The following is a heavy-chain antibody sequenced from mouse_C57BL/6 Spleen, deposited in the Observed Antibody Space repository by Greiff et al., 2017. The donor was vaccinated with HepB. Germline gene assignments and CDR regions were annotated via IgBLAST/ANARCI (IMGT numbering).Heavy chain of an antibody. CDR2: IRLKSDNYAT. J-gene: IGHJ3*01. D-gene: IGHD4-1*01. CDR3: TVDWAWFAY. V-gene: IGHV6-3*01. Sequence: EVKLQESGGGLVQPGGSMKLSCVASGFTFSNYWMNWVRQSPEKGLEWVAQIRLKSDNYATHYAESVKGRFTISRDDSKSSVYLQMNNLRAEDTGIYYCTVDWAWFAYWGQGTLVTVSA. CDR1: GFTFSNYW.